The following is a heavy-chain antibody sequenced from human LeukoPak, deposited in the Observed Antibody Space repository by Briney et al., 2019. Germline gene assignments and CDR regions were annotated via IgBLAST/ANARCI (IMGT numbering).Heavy chain of an antibody. J-gene: IGHJ4*02. D-gene: IGHD4-17*01. CDR3: AKDRDDYGNDC. V-gene: IGHV3-30*02. Sequence: GGSLRLSCAASGFTFSNFGMHWIRRAPGKVLEWVAVERSGGSKHYADSVKGRFTISRDNSKNTLWLEMNNLRTDDTAVYYCAKDRDDYGNDCWGQGVLVAVST. CDR2: ERSGGSK. CDR1: GFTFSNFG.